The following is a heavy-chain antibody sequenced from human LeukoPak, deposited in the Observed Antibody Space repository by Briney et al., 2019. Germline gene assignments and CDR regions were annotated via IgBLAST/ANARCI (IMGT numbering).Heavy chain of an antibody. Sequence: GASVKVSCKASGGTFSSYAISWVRQAPGQGLEWMGRIIPIFGIANYAQKFQGRVTITADKSTSTAYMGLSSLRSEDTAVYYCARESMVGPYDYWGQGTLVTVSS. CDR1: GGTFSSYA. CDR2: IIPIFGIA. D-gene: IGHD1-26*01. CDR3: ARESMVGPYDY. V-gene: IGHV1-69*04. J-gene: IGHJ4*02.